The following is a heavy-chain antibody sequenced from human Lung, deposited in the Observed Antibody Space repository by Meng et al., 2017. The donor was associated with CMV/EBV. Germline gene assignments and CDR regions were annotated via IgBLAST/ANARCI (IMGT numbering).Heavy chain of an antibody. CDR1: GFTFDDYA. CDR3: AKDIALPVAGTIPPPIYYYYGMDV. D-gene: IGHD6-19*01. CDR2: ISWDGGST. J-gene: IGHJ6*02. V-gene: IGHV3-43D*03. Sequence: GGSLRLXXAASGFTFDDYAMHWVRQAPGKGLEWVSLISWDGGSTYYADSVKGRFTISRDNSKNSLYLQMNSLRAEDTALYYCAKDIALPVAGTIPPPIYYYYGMDVWGQGXTVTVSS.